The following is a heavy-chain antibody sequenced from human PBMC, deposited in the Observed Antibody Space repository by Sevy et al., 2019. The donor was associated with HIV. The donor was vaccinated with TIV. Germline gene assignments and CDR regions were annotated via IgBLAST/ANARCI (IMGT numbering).Heavy chain of an antibody. CDR2: LIPIFRTS. CDR3: SRDGGPAAISDAFDI. J-gene: IGHJ3*02. CDR1: GGNLHNYG. Sequence: ASVKVSCKASGGNLHNYGINWVRQAPGQGLEWMGGLIPIFRTSTYAQNFRGRITFAADEATSTFYLEMSSLRADDTAGYYCSRDGGPAAISDAFDIWGQGTMVTVSS. V-gene: IGHV1-69*13. D-gene: IGHD2-2*02.